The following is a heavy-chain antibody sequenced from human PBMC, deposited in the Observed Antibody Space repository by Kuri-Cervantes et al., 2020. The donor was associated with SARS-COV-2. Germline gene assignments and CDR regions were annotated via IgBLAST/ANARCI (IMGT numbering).Heavy chain of an antibody. CDR1: GFTFSSYA. Sequence: GGPLRLSCAASGFTFSSYAMHWVRQAPGKGLEWVAVISYDGSNKYYADSVKGRFTISRDNSKNTLYLQMNSLRAEDTAVYYCASSSPATVTYPFDYWGQGTLVTVSS. CDR3: ASSSPATVTYPFDY. CDR2: ISYDGSNK. V-gene: IGHV3-30*04. D-gene: IGHD4-17*01. J-gene: IGHJ4*02.